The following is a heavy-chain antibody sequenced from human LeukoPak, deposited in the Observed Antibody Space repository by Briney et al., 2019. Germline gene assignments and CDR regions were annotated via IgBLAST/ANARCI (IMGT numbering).Heavy chain of an antibody. CDR2: ISGSGGST. D-gene: IGHD6-19*01. J-gene: IGHJ4*02. V-gene: IGHV3-23*01. CDR3: ARGTNTSYSSGWYFFAFSSGGFDY. Sequence: GGSLRLSCAASGLSVSSNYAMSWVRQAPGKGLEWVSGISGSGGSTYYAESVKGRFTISRDNAKNSLYLQMNSLRAEDTAVYYCARGTNTSYSSGWYFFAFSSGGFDYWGQGTLVTVSS. CDR1: GLSVSSNYA.